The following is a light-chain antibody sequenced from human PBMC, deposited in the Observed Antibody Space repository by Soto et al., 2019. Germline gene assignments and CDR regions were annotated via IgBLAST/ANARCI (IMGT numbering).Light chain of an antibody. V-gene: IGKV1-12*01. J-gene: IGKJ2*01. CDR1: QGISSW. CDR2: STT. Sequence: DIQMTQSPSSVSASVGDRVTITCRASQGISSWLAWYQQKPGRAPKLLIYSTTSLARGAPSRFSVSRSGTDFTLNISSLQPEDFATDYCQQADSFPYTFGQGTKLEIK. CDR3: QQADSFPYT.